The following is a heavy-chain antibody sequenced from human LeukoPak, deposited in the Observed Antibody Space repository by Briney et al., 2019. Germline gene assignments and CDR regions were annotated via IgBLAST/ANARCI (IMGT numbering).Heavy chain of an antibody. CDR1: GFTFSNYA. CDR2: ISGSGGST. CDR3: ARIDGSDDY. Sequence: PGGSLRLSCAASGFTFSNYAMSWVRQAPGKGLEWVSAISGSGGSTYYADSVRGRFTISRDNSKNTLYLQMNSLTADDTAVYYCARIDGSDDYWGQGTLVTVSS. V-gene: IGHV3-23*01. J-gene: IGHJ4*02. D-gene: IGHD5-24*01.